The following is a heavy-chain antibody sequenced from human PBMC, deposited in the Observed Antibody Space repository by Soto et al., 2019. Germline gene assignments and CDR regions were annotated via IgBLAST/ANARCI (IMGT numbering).Heavy chain of an antibody. CDR2: ITSSGRTT. CDR3: SRDRGLDIEYRSSPLSYYGLDV. V-gene: IGHV3-11*04. J-gene: IGHJ6*02. Sequence: QVQLVESGGGLVKPGGSLRLSCAASGFTFSDYYMNWIRQAPGKGLEWVSYITSSGRTTYYEDSVKGRFTISRDNAKNSLYLQSYSLGDEDKAVYYCSRDRGLDIEYRSSPLSYYGLDVCGPGTTVTVSS. D-gene: IGHD6-6*01. CDR1: GFTFSDYY.